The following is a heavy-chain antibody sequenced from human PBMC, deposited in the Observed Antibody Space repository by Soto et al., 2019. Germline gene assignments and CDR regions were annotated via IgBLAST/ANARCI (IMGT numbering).Heavy chain of an antibody. V-gene: IGHV3-9*01. J-gene: IGHJ6*03. CDR1: GFTFDDYA. CDR3: AKSHRPGYSSTWYGVPFMDV. CDR2: ISWNRDSI. Sequence: EVQLVESGGGLAQPGRSLRLSCAASGFTFDDYAMHWVRQAPGKGLEWVSGISWNRDSIGYADSVKGRFTISRDNAKNSLYLQMNSLRPEDTALYHCAKSHRPGYSSTWYGVPFMDVWGKGTTVTVSS. D-gene: IGHD6-13*01.